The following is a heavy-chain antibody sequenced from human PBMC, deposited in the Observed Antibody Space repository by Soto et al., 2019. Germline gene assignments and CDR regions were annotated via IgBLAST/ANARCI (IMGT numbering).Heavy chain of an antibody. Sequence: QVPLQQSGPGLVKPSQTLSLTCAISGDSVSSNSAAWNWIRQSPSRGLEWLGRTSYRSKWYSDYAIFVKSRITISADTSKNQFSLQLDSVTPEDTAVYYCAAGNKYCSSASCYYGLDVWGQGTTVTVSS. J-gene: IGHJ6*02. D-gene: IGHD2-2*01. V-gene: IGHV6-1*01. CDR1: GDSVSSNSAA. CDR2: TSYRSKWYS. CDR3: AAGNKYCSSASCYYGLDV.